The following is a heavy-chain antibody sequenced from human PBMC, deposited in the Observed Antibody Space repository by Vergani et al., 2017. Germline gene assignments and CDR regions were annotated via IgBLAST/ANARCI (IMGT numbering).Heavy chain of an antibody. V-gene: IGHV3-49*05. CDR3: TRAMNYGARTTSHDAFDI. D-gene: IGHD1-7*01. CDR2: IRSKAYGGTT. J-gene: IGHJ3*02. Sequence: EVQLVESGGGLVKPGRSLRLSCTASGFTFGDYAMSWFRQAPGKGLEWVGFIRSKAYGGTTEYAASVKGRFTISRDDSKSIAYLQMNSLKTEDTAEYYCTRAMNYGARTTSHDAFDIWGQGTMVTVSS. CDR1: GFTFGDYA.